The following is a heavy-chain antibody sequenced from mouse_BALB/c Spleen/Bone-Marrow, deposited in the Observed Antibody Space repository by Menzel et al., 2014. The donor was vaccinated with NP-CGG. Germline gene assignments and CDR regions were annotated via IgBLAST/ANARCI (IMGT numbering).Heavy chain of an antibody. Sequence: EVQGVESGGGLVKPGGSLKLSCAASGFTFSSYAMSWVRQTPEKRLEWVASISSGGSTYYPDSVKGRFTISRDNARNILYLQMSSLGSEDTAMYYCARGGGWLLSFDYWGQGTTLTVSS. CDR3: ARGGGWLLSFDY. J-gene: IGHJ2*01. D-gene: IGHD2-3*01. CDR2: ISSGGST. CDR1: GFTFSSYA. V-gene: IGHV5-6-5*01.